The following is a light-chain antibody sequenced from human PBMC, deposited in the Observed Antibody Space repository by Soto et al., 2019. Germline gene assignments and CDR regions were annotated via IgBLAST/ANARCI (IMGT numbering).Light chain of an antibody. CDR1: SGHTTYP. J-gene: IGLJ2*01. CDR3: QAWGTGLQV. Sequence: QSVLTQPPSASASLGASVKLTCTLNSGHTTYPIAWHQQQPEKGPRYLMKVNSVGSHSKGDGIPDRFSGSSSGAERYLTISSLQSDDEADYYCQAWGTGLQVFGGGTKVTVL. CDR2: VNSVGSH. V-gene: IGLV4-69*01.